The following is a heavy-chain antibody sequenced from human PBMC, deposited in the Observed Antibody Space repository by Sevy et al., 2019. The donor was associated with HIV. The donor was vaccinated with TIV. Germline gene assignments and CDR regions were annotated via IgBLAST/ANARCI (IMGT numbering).Heavy chain of an antibody. D-gene: IGHD2-15*01. CDR2: IYYSGST. V-gene: IGHV4-39*01. CDR3: ASHKGQYGGNLQEPFDY. Sequence: SETLSLTCTVSGGSISSSSYYWGWIRQPPGKGLEWIGSIYYSGSTYYNPSLKSQVTISVDTSKNQFALKLSSVTAADTAVYYCASHKGQYGGNLQEPFDYWGQGTLVTVSS. J-gene: IGHJ4*02. CDR1: GGSISSSSYY.